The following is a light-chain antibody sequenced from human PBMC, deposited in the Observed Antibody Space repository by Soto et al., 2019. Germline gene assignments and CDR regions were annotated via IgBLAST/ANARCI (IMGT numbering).Light chain of an antibody. V-gene: IGKV3-20*01. CDR3: QQYCGAPPYT. Sequence: IVLTQSPGTLYLSPGERATLSCRASQSVSSIYLAWYQQKPGQAPRLLIYRASSRATGIPDSFSGSGSGTDFNLTIIRREPEDFAVYYCQQYCGAPPYTFGQGTKLEIK. CDR1: QSVSSIY. CDR2: RAS. J-gene: IGKJ2*01.